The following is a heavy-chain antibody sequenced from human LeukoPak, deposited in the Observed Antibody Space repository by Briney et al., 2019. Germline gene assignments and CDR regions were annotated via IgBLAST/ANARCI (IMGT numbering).Heavy chain of an antibody. CDR2: IKQDGSEK. D-gene: IGHD2-2*01. CDR3: ATHCSSISCSLATFDI. V-gene: IGHV3-7*01. Sequence: PGGSLRLSCAASQFTFTKYWMTWVRQAPGKGPEWVASIKQDGSEKSYVDSVKGRFTISRDNARTSLSLQMNSLRAEDTAVYYRATHCSSISCSLATFDIWGQGTMVTVSS. J-gene: IGHJ3*02. CDR1: QFTFTKYW.